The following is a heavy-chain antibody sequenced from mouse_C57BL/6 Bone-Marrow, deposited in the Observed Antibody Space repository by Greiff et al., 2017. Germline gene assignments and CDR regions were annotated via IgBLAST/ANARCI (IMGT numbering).Heavy chain of an antibody. Sequence: VQLQQSGPELVKPGASVKISCKASGYSFTGYYMNWVKQSPEKSLEWIGEINPSTGGTTYNQKFKAKATLTVDKSSSTAYMQLTSLTSEDSAVYYCARRRYPDYGDQGTTLTVSS. J-gene: IGHJ2*01. CDR1: GYSFTGYY. V-gene: IGHV1-42*01. CDR2: INPSTGGT. CDR3: ARRRYPDY. D-gene: IGHD1-1*01.